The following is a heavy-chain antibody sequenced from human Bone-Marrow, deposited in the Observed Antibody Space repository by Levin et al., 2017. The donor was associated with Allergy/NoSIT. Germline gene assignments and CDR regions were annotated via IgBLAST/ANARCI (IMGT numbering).Heavy chain of an antibody. J-gene: IGHJ3*02. V-gene: IGHV2-5*02. CDR1: GFSVSTTGVG. Sequence: SGPTLVRPTQTLTLTCNISGFSVSTTGVGVGWIRQPPGKTLEWLALIYWDDDKTYSPSLESRLTITKDTSENQVVLRMTNMDPVDTGTYYCAHKSMIDAFDIWGQGTLVTVSA. CDR3: AHKSMIDAFDI. CDR2: IYWDDDK. D-gene: IGHD3-16*01.